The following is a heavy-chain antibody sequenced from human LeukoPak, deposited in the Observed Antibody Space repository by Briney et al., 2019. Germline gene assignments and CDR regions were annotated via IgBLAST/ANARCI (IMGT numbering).Heavy chain of an antibody. J-gene: IGHJ6*02. Sequence: ASVKVSCKASGGTFSSYAISWVRQAPGQGLEWMGGIIPIFGTANYAQKFQGRVTITADESTSTAYMELSSLRSEDTAVYYCARGNGPDILTGYYNYGMDVWGQGTTVTVSS. D-gene: IGHD3-9*01. CDR2: IIPIFGTA. V-gene: IGHV1-69*13. CDR1: GGTFSSYA. CDR3: ARGNGPDILTGYYNYGMDV.